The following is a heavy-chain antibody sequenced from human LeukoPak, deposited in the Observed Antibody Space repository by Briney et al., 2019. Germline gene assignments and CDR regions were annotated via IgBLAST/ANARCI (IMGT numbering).Heavy chain of an antibody. CDR1: GFTLSTYD. D-gene: IGHD3-10*01. J-gene: IGHJ4*02. CDR3: ARDLLLWFGELSGDSDY. CDR2: IGGDGGTT. Sequence: GGSLRLSCAASGFTLSTYDMSWVRQAPTKGLEWVSAIGGDGGTTYADSVKGRFTISRDNSKNTLHLQMNSLRAEDTAVYYCARDLLLWFGELSGDSDYWGQGTLVTVSS. V-gene: IGHV3-23*01.